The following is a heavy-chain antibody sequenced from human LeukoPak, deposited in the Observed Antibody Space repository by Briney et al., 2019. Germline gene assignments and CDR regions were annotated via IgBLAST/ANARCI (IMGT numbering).Heavy chain of an antibody. V-gene: IGHV3-53*01. Sequence: PGGSLRLSCAASGFTVSSNYMSWVRQAPGKGLEWVSVIYSGGSTYYADFVKGRFTISRDNSKNTLYLQMNSLRAEDTAVYYCASRGRITMVRGVLTTPDAFDIWGQGTMVTVSS. CDR3: ASRGRITMVRGVLTTPDAFDI. J-gene: IGHJ3*02. CDR2: IYSGGST. CDR1: GFTVSSNY. D-gene: IGHD3-10*01.